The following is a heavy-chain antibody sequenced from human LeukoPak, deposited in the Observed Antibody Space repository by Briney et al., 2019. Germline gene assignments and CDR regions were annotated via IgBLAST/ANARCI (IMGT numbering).Heavy chain of an antibody. V-gene: IGHV4-39*01. CDR2: IYYSGST. J-gene: IGHJ4*02. D-gene: IGHD3-22*01. CDR1: GGSISSSSYY. CDR3: ARGPGYYYDSSGYQNPSYYFDY. Sequence: SETLSLTCTVSGGSISSSSYYWGWIRQPPGKGLEWIGSIYYSGSTYYNPSLKSRVTISVDTSKNQFSLKLSSVTAADTAVYYCARGPGYYYDSSGYQNPSYYFDYWGQGTLVTVSS.